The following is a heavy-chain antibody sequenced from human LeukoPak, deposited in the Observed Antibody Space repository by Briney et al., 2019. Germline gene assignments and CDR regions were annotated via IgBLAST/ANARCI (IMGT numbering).Heavy chain of an antibody. CDR1: DYSISSDYY. V-gene: IGHV4-38-2*02. J-gene: IGHJ4*02. CDR3: ARHTYCSSTSCYEAYFDY. Sequence: SETLSLTCTVSDYSISSDYYWGWIRQPPGKGLKWIEFIYHSGSTYYNPSLNSRVTISVDTSKNQFSLKLSSVTAADTAVYYCARHTYCSSTSCYEAYFDYWGQGTLVTVSS. D-gene: IGHD2-2*01. CDR2: IYHSGST.